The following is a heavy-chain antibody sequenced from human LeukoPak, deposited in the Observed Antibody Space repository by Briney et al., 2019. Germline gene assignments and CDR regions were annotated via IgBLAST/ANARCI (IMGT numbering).Heavy chain of an antibody. CDR2: IYYSGST. CDR3: ARTIFGVVISPLYYFDY. CDR1: GGSISSYY. D-gene: IGHD3-3*01. Sequence: SETLSLTCTVSGGSISSYYWSWIRQPPGKGLGWIGYIYYSGSTNYNPSLKSRVTISVDTSKNQFSLKLSSVTAADTAVYYCARTIFGVVISPLYYFDYWGQGTLVTVSS. V-gene: IGHV4-59*01. J-gene: IGHJ4*02.